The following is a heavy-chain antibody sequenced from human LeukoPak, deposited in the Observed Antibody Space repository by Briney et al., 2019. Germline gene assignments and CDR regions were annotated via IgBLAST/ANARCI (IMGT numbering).Heavy chain of an antibody. V-gene: IGHV3-11*05. Sequence: GGSLRLSCAASGFTFSDYYMSWIRQAPGKGLEWVSYISSSSYTNYADSVKGRFTISRDNAKNSLYLQMNSLRAEDTAVYYCARESRFYDSRNPDYWGQGTLVTVSS. CDR3: ARESRFYDSRNPDY. D-gene: IGHD3-22*01. J-gene: IGHJ4*02. CDR2: ISSSSYT. CDR1: GFTFSDYY.